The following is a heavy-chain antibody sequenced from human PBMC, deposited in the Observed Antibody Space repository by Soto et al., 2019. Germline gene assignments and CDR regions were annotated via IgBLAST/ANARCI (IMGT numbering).Heavy chain of an antibody. V-gene: IGHV3-23*01. J-gene: IGHJ4*02. CDR3: ARDADIVVEPGAIGYFDY. Sequence: GGSLRLSCAASGFTFSSYAMRWVRQAPGKGLEWVAVISGGGSSTYYADSVKGRFTISRDNSKNTLYLQMNSLRAEDTAVYYCARDADIVVEPGAIGYFDYWGQGTLVTVSS. D-gene: IGHD2-2*02. CDR1: GFTFSSYA. CDR2: ISGGGSST.